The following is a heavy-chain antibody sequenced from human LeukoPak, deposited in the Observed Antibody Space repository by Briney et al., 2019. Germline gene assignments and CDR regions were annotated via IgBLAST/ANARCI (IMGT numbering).Heavy chain of an antibody. Sequence: GGSLRLSCAASGFTFSDYWMSWVRQAPGKGLEWVANMKEDGSEKYCVDCVKGRFTISRDNAKNSLELQMNSLRVEDTAVYYCARGPNYGSRSDYFDYWGQGTLVTVSS. J-gene: IGHJ4*02. V-gene: IGHV3-7*03. CDR2: MKEDGSEK. D-gene: IGHD3-10*01. CDR3: ARGPNYGSRSDYFDY. CDR1: GFTFSDYW.